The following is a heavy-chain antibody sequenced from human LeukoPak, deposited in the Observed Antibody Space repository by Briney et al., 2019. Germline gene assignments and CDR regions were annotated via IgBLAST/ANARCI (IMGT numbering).Heavy chain of an antibody. CDR2: ISYDGSNK. V-gene: IGHV3-30*03. Sequence: PGRSLRLSCAASGFTFSSYGMHWVRRAPGKGLEWVAVISYDGSNKYYADSVKGRITISRDNSENTLNLQMNSLRAEDTAVYCCARGTTYYYDNSGYYGLDYWGQGTLVTVSS. J-gene: IGHJ4*02. D-gene: IGHD3-22*01. CDR3: ARGTTYYYDNSGYYGLDY. CDR1: GFTFSSYG.